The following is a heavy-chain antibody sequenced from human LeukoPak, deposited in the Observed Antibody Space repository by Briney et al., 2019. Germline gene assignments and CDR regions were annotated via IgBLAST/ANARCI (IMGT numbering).Heavy chain of an antibody. CDR2: INPNSGGT. J-gene: IGHJ5*02. CDR1: AYTFTGNH. CDR3: AARWYCSGGSCYGWFDP. V-gene: IGHV1-2*02. Sequence: ASVKVSCKASAYTFTGNHMHWVRQAPGQGLEWMGWINPNSGGTNYAQKFQGRVIMTRDTSISTAYMELSSLRSEDTAVYYCAARWYCSGGSCYGWFDPWGQGTLVTVSS. D-gene: IGHD2-15*01.